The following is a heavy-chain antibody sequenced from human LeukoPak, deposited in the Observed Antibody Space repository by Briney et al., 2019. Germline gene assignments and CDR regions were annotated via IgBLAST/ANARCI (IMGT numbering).Heavy chain of an antibody. J-gene: IGHJ3*02. Sequence: ASVKVSCKVSGYTLTELSMHWVRQAPGKGLEWMGGFDPEDGETIYAQNFQGRVTMTEDTSTDTAYMELSSLRSEDTAVYYCATYIGEIPKGRAFDIWGQGTMVTVSS. D-gene: IGHD3-10*01. CDR2: FDPEDGET. V-gene: IGHV1-24*01. CDR3: ATYIGEIPKGRAFDI. CDR1: GYTLTELS.